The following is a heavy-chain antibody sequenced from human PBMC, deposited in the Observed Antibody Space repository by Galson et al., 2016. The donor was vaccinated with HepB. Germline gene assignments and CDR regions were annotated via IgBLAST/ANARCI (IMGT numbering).Heavy chain of an antibody. CDR3: ARESTGRGVDAFDI. D-gene: IGHD3-16*01. V-gene: IGHV3-53*01. Sequence: SLRLSCAASGFTVSSKYMSWVRQAPGKGLEWVSVIYSGGSAYYADSVKGRFTISRDNSKNTLYLQMNSLTAGDTAVYYCARESTGRGVDAFDIWGQGTMVIVSS. CDR2: IYSGGSA. J-gene: IGHJ3*02. CDR1: GFTVSSKY.